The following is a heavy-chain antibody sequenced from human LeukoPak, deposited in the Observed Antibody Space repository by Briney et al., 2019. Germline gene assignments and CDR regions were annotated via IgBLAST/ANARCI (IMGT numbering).Heavy chain of an antibody. J-gene: IGHJ3*01. Sequence: GGSLRLCCAASGFTFTNYAVSWVRQAPGKGLEWVSARGSAGGTYYANSVKGRFTISRDNSANKMYLQLNSLRVEDTAVYYCASRTWLGGGQYAFNHWGQGTMVTVSS. CDR3: ASRTWLGGGQYAFNH. V-gene: IGHV3-23*01. D-gene: IGHD5-12*01. CDR1: GFTFTNYA. CDR2: RGSAGGT.